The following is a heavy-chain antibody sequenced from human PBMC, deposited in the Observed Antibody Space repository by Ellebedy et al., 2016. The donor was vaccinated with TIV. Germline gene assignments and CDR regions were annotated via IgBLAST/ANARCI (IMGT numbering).Heavy chain of an antibody. V-gene: IGHV4-34*01. D-gene: IGHD5-24*01. CDR1: GFTFRNFA. J-gene: IGHJ2*01. Sequence: ESLKISCAASGFTFRNFAMTWVRQAPGKGLEWIGEVNHRGSTSYNRSLRSRVTISIDTSNYQFSLRLSAVTAADTAVYYCARGHFQDVDLEHWYFDLWGRGTLVTVSS. CDR3: ARGHFQDVDLEHWYFDL. CDR2: VNHRGST.